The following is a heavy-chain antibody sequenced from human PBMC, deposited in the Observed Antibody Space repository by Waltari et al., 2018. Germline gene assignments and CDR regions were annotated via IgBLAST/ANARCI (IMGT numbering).Heavy chain of an antibody. CDR2: IYYSGST. CDR1: GGAISSYD. V-gene: IGHV4-59*01. J-gene: IGHJ3*02. CDR3: ARGGSYCSGGSCDAFDI. D-gene: IGHD2-15*01. Sequence: QVQLQESGQGLVKPSETLSLTCTVSGGAISSYDWSWIWQPPGKGLEWIGYIYYSGSTNYNPSLKSRVTISVDTSKNQFSLKLSSVTAADTAVYYCARGGSYCSGGSCDAFDIWGQGTMVTVSS.